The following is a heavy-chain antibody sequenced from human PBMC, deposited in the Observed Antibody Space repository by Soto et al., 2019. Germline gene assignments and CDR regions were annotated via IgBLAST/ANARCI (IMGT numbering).Heavy chain of an antibody. D-gene: IGHD2-2*01. CDR2: INAGKGNT. Sequence: ASVKVSCKASGYTFTSYAMHWVRQAPGQRLEWMGWINAGKGNTKYSQKFQGRVTLTRDTSASTAYMELSSLSSDDTAVYYCARAGDDCSTTSCYMIDYWGQGTLVTVSS. V-gene: IGHV1-3*01. CDR3: ARAGDDCSTTSCYMIDY. CDR1: GYTFTSYA. J-gene: IGHJ4*02.